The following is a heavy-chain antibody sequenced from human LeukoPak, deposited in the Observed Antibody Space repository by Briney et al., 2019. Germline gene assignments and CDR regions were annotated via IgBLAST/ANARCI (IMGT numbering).Heavy chain of an antibody. CDR2: IYYSGST. V-gene: IGHV4-39*01. CDR3: ARHVYTVGSVDY. D-gene: IGHD4-23*01. Sequence: SETLSLTCSVSGGSISSSSYYWGWIRQPPGKGLEWIGSIYYSGSTYYNPSLKSRVTISVDTSKNQFSLKLSSVTAADTAVHYCARHVYTVGSVDYWGQGTLVTVSS. J-gene: IGHJ4*02. CDR1: GGSISSSSYY.